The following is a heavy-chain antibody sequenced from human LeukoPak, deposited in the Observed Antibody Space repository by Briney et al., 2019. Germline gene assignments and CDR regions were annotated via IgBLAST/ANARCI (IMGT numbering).Heavy chain of an antibody. Sequence: SQTLSLTCTVSGGSISSGSYYWGWIRQPPGKGLEWIGSIYYSGSTYYNPSLKSRVTISVDTSKNQFSLKLSSVTAADTAVYYCARQRWLVLIDYWGQGTLVTVSS. CDR2: IYYSGST. CDR3: ARQRWLVLIDY. D-gene: IGHD6-19*01. J-gene: IGHJ4*02. V-gene: IGHV4-39*01. CDR1: GGSISSGSYY.